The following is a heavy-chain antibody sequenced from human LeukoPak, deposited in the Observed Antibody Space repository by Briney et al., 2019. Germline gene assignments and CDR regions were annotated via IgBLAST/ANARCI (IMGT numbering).Heavy chain of an antibody. CDR3: ARDSSSLVYYGMDV. Sequence: ASVKVSCKASRCTFTGYYMHWVRQAPGQGLEWMGWINPNSGGTNYAQKFQGRVTMTRDTSISTAYMELSRLRSDDTAVYYCARDSSSLVYYGMDVWGQGTTVTVSS. CDR2: INPNSGGT. D-gene: IGHD6-13*01. V-gene: IGHV1-2*02. CDR1: RCTFTGYY. J-gene: IGHJ6*02.